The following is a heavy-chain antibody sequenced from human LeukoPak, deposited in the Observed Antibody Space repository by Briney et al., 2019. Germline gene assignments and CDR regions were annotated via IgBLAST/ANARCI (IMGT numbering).Heavy chain of an antibody. CDR2: ISGSGSVV. V-gene: IGHV3-48*03. J-gene: IGHJ4*02. CDR1: GFTFSTYE. CDR3: ARDLRIIFVDY. Sequence: GGSLRLSCAASGFTFSTYEMNWVRKAPGKGLEWVSYISGSGSVVYYADAVKGRFTISRDNAKNSLFLQMNSLRVEDTAVYYCARDLRIIFVDYWGQGTLVTVSS. D-gene: IGHD3-10*01.